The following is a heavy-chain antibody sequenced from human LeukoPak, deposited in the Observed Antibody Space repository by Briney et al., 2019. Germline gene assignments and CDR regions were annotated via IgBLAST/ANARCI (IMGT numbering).Heavy chain of an antibody. Sequence: ASVKVSCKASGYTFTSYAMNWVRQAPGQGLEWMGWINTNTGNPTYAQGFTGRFVFSLDTSVSAAYLQISSLKAEDTAVYYCARVYTTVAGLNWFDPWGQGTLVTVSS. D-gene: IGHD6-19*01. V-gene: IGHV7-4-1*02. J-gene: IGHJ5*02. CDR2: INTNTGNP. CDR1: GYTFTSYA. CDR3: ARVYTTVAGLNWFDP.